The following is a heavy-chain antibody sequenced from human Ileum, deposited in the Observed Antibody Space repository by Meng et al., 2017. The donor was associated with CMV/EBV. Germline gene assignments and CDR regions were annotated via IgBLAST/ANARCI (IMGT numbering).Heavy chain of an antibody. D-gene: IGHD1-26*01. Sequence: GSLRLSCTVSGGSISSYYWSWIRQPPGKRLEWIGYIYYSGSTNYNPSLKSRVTISVDTSKNQFSLKLSSVTAADTAVYYCAREASVVGATAFDYWGQGTLVTVSS. CDR2: IYYSGST. CDR3: AREASVVGATAFDY. V-gene: IGHV4-59*01. CDR1: GGSISSYY. J-gene: IGHJ4*02.